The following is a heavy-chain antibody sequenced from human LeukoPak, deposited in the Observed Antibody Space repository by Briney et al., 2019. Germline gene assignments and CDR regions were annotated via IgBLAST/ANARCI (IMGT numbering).Heavy chain of an antibody. CDR3: ARGPEYYYGSGSYYPRNSPTR. J-gene: IGHJ4*02. V-gene: IGHV3-48*03. D-gene: IGHD3-10*01. CDR2: ITSSGSTI. Sequence: GGSLRLSCAASGFTFSSYEMNWVRQAPGKGLEWVSYITSSGSTIYYADSVKGRFTISRDNAKNSLYLQMNSLRAEDTAVYYCARGPEYYYGSGSYYPRNSPTRWGQGTLVTVSS. CDR1: GFTFSSYE.